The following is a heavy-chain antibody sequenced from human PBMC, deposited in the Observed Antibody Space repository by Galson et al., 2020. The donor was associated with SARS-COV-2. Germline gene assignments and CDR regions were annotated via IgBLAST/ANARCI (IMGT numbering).Heavy chain of an antibody. CDR1: GGSISSSSYY. Sequence: SETLSLTCTVSGGSISSSSYYWGWIRQPPGKGLEWIGSIYYSGSTYYNPSLKSRVTISVDTYKNQFSLKLSSVTAADTAVYYCAREISLTCGGGIVIGGAFGIWGQGTLFTVSS. V-gene: IGHV4-39*07. D-gene: IGHD3-16*02. CDR3: AREISLTCGGGIVIGGAFGI. CDR2: IYYSGST. J-gene: IGHJ3*02.